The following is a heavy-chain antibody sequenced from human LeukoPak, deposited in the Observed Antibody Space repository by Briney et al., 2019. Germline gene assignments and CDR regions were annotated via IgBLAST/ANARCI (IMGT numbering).Heavy chain of an antibody. Sequence: PGGSLRLSCAASGFTFSSYWMHWVRQAPGKGLVWVSRINSDGSSTSYADSVKGRFTIPRDNAKNTLYLQTNSLRAEDTAVYYCALSFPSGDYELYDAFDIWGQGTMVTVSS. CDR3: ALSFPSGDYELYDAFDI. CDR1: GFTFSSYW. D-gene: IGHD4-17*01. J-gene: IGHJ3*02. V-gene: IGHV3-74*01. CDR2: INSDGSST.